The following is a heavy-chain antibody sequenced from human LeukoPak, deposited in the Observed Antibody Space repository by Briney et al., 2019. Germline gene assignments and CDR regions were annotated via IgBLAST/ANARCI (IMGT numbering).Heavy chain of an antibody. V-gene: IGHV4-59*12. CDR1: GGSISSYY. CDR2: IYDSGST. CDR3: ARPGGRLAAIRY. J-gene: IGHJ4*02. D-gene: IGHD5-24*01. Sequence: PSETLSLTCTVSGGSISSYYWSWIRQPPGQGLEWIGFIYDSGSTNYNPSLKSRVTISVDTSKNQFSLKLRSVTAADTAVYYCARPGGRLAAIRYWGQGTLVTVSS.